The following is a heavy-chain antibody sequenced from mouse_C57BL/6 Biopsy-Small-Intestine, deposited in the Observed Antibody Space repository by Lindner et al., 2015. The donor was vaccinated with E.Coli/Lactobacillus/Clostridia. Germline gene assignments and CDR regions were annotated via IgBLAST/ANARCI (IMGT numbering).Heavy chain of an antibody. D-gene: IGHD1-1*01. CDR2: ISPYNGNT. CDR3: TRGRGPRVVVVVPFDY. Sequence: SVKVSCKASGYNFITFGISWVRQAPGQGPEWMGWISPYNGNTNYAQRFQGRVTMTTETSTSTAYMELRGLRSDDTAVYYCTRGRGPRVVVVVPFDYWGQGTQVTVSS. CDR1: GYNFITFG. V-gene: IGHV1S40*01. J-gene: IGHJ4*01.